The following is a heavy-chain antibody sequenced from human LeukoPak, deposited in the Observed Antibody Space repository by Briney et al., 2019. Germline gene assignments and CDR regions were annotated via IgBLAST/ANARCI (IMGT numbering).Heavy chain of an antibody. CDR3: ARARSSGWYRDY. D-gene: IGHD6-19*01. J-gene: IGHJ4*02. CDR2: ISSSSYI. Sequence: GSLRPSCAASGFTFSSYSMNWVRQAPGKGLEWVSSISSSSYIYYADSVKGRFTISRDNAENSLYLQMNSLRAEDTAVYYCARARSSGWYRDYWGQGTLVTVSS. CDR1: GFTFSSYS. V-gene: IGHV3-21*01.